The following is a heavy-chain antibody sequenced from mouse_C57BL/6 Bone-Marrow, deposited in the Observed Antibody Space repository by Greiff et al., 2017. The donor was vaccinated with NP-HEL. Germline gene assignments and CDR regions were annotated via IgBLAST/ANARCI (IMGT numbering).Heavy chain of an antibody. Sequence: EVQLVESGGGLVQPGGSLSLSCAASGFTFTDYYMSWVRQPPGKALEWLGFIRNKANGYTTEYSASVKGRFTISRDNSQSILYLQMNALRAEDRATYYCARSIYSDYDDDPFYAMDYWGQGTSVTVTS. CDR3: ARSIYSDYDDDPFYAMDY. CDR2: IRNKANGYTT. CDR1: GFTFTDYY. D-gene: IGHD2-4*01. J-gene: IGHJ4*01. V-gene: IGHV7-3*01.